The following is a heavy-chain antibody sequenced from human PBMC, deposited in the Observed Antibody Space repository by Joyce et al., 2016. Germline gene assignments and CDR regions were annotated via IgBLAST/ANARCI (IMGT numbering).Heavy chain of an antibody. Sequence: EVQLVESGGGLVKPGGCLRHSCAASGFTFSSYRMSWVRQAPGQCLECVSSLSSSSSYIKYTDAVKGRFTISRDNAKNSLYLQMNSQRVEDTAVYYCAMSSYTNGIFDYWGQGTLVTVSS. V-gene: IGHV3-21*01. J-gene: IGHJ4*02. CDR1: GFTFSSYR. CDR3: AMSSYTNGIFDY. D-gene: IGHD2-8*01. CDR2: LSSSSSYI.